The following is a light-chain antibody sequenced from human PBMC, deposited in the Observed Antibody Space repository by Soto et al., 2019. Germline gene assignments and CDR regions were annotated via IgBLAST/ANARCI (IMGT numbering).Light chain of an antibody. CDR1: QDISNY. J-gene: IGKJ1*01. CDR2: DAS. Sequence: AIPMPQSPSSLSASVGDRVTITCQASQDISNYLNWYQQKPGKAPKLLIYDASSLESGVPSRFSGSGSGTEFTLTISSLQSEDFAVYYCQQYNYWPRWTFGQGTKV. V-gene: IGKV1-13*02. CDR3: QQYNYWPRWT.